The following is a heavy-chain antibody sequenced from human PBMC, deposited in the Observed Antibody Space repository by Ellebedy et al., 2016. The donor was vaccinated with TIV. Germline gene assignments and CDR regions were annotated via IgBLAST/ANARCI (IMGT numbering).Heavy chain of an antibody. CDR2: ISWNSGSI. CDR3: AKDMVAYCGGDCYSDHYYYGMDV. V-gene: IGHV3-9*01. CDR1: GFTFDDYA. Sequence: SLKISCAASGFTFDDYAMHWVRQAPGKGLEWVSGISWNSGSIGYADSVKGRFTISRDNAKNSLYLQMNSLRAEDTALYYCAKDMVAYCGGDCYSDHYYYGMDVWGQGTTVTVSS. D-gene: IGHD2-21*02. J-gene: IGHJ6*02.